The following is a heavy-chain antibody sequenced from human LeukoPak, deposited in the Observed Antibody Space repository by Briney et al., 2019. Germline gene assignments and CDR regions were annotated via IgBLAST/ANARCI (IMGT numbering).Heavy chain of an antibody. CDR2: INPNSGGT. J-gene: IGHJ4*02. CDR1: GYTFTGYY. Sequence: AASVKVSCKASGYTFTGYYMHWVRQAPGQGLEWMGWINPNSGGTNYAQKFQGRVTMTRDTSISTAYMELSRLRSDDTAVYYCTLIYYDSSGYYSPFDYWGQGTLVTVSS. D-gene: IGHD3-22*01. CDR3: TLIYYDSSGYYSPFDY. V-gene: IGHV1-2*02.